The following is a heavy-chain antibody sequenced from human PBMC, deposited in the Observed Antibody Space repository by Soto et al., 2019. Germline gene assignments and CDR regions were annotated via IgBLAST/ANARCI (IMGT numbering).Heavy chain of an antibody. J-gene: IGHJ6*01. Sequence: GRYPRLSCAASGFTFSSYGMHWVRQAPGKGLEWVAVISYDGSNKYYADSVKGRFTISRDNSKNTLYLQMNSLRAEDTAVYYCAKDQVEMGYYYGMDFCGQGTTVTVSA. V-gene: IGHV3-30*18. CDR3: AKDQVEMGYYYGMDF. CDR1: GFTFSSYG. CDR2: ISYDGSNK. D-gene: IGHD1-1*01.